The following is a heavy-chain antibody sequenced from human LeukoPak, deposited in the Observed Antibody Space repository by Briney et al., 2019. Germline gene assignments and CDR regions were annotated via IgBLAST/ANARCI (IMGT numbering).Heavy chain of an antibody. D-gene: IGHD6-25*01. Sequence: PSETLSLTCGVSGGSVSSTNWWTWIRQPPGKGLEWIGEVHLDGRTNFNPSLKSRLTMSVDLSENHVSLKLTSVTAADTAVYYCAREGGFYRPLDYSGQGALVTVSS. CDR1: GGSVSSTNW. V-gene: IGHV4-4*02. J-gene: IGHJ4*02. CDR3: AREGGFYRPLDY. CDR2: VHLDGRT.